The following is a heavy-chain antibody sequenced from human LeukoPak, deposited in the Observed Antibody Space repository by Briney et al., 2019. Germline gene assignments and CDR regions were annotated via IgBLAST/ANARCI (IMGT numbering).Heavy chain of an antibody. V-gene: IGHV3-74*01. CDR2: INSDGSWT. CDR1: GSYW. D-gene: IGHD2/OR15-2a*01. Sequence: GGSLRLSCAASGSYWMHWVRQAPGKGLVWVSHINSDGSWTSYADSVKGRFTISKDNAKNTVYLQMNNLRAEDTAAYYCVSFYETYWGRETLVTVSS. CDR3: VSFYETY. J-gene: IGHJ4*02.